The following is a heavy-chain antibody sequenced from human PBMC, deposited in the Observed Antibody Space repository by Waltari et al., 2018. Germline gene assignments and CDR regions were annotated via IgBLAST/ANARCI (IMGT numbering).Heavy chain of an antibody. J-gene: IGHJ3*02. CDR2: INPNSGGT. CDR3: ARDCSGGSCYSPAAFDI. D-gene: IGHD2-15*01. Sequence: QVQLVQSGAEVKKPGASVKVSCKASGYTFTGYYMHWVRQAPGQGLEWMGRINPNSGGTNYAQKFQGRVTMTRDTSKNQFSLKLSSVTAADTAVYYCARDCSGGSCYSPAAFDIWGQGTMVTVSS. CDR1: GYTFTGYY. V-gene: IGHV1-2*06.